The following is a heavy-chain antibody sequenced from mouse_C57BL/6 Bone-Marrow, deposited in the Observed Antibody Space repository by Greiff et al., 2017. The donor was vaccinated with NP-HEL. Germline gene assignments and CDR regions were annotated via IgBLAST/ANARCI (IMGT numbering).Heavy chain of an antibody. CDR1: GFTFSSYA. J-gene: IGHJ2*01. D-gene: IGHD1-1*01. V-gene: IGHV5-4*01. CDR2: ISDGGSYT. Sequence: EVQLVESGGGLVKPGGSLKLSCAASGFTFSSYAMSWVRQTPEKRLEWVATISDGGSYTYYPDNVKGRFTISRDNAKNNLYLQMSHLKSEDTAMYYCARDLYGSSGDWGQDTTLTVSS. CDR3: ARDLYGSSGD.